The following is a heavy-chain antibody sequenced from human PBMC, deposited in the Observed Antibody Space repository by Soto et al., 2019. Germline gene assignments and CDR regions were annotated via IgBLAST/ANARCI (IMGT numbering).Heavy chain of an antibody. D-gene: IGHD2-15*01. J-gene: IGHJ4*02. CDR3: ARVGCSGGTCYSEKYYFDY. Sequence: QVQLQESGPGLVKPSGTLSLTCAVSGGSISSSNWWSWVRQPPGKGLEWIGEIYHSGRTNYNPSLKSRLTISVDKSNILFSLKLTSVTAADTAVYYCARVGCSGGTCYSEKYYFDYWGQGTLVTVSS. CDR1: GGSISSSNW. V-gene: IGHV4-4*02. CDR2: IYHSGRT.